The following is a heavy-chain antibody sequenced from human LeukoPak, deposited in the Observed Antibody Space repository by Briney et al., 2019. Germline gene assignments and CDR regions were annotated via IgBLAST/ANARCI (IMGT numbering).Heavy chain of an antibody. CDR3: ARGKNSGYDYASF. J-gene: IGHJ4*02. CDR1: GYTFTGYY. V-gene: IGHV1-2*02. D-gene: IGHD5-12*01. CDR2: INPNSGGT. Sequence: ASVKVSCKASGYTFTGYYMHWVRQAPGQGLEWMGWINPNSGGTNYAQKFQGRVTTTRDTSISTAYMELSRLRSDDTAVYYCARGKNSGYDYASFWGQGTLVTVSS.